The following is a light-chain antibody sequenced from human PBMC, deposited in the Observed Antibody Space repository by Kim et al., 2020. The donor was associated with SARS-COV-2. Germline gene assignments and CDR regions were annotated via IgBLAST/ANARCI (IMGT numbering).Light chain of an antibody. J-gene: IGKJ1*01. CDR1: RSRGGL. CDR2: EAS. CDR3: QQYRSYPWT. Sequence: ASVGGRVTITCRASRSRGGLLAWYQQKPGQATKLLIYEASTLKSGVPSRFSGSGSETEFTLTTSSLQTDDFATYYCQQYRSYPWTFGQGTKVDIK. V-gene: IGKV1-5*03.